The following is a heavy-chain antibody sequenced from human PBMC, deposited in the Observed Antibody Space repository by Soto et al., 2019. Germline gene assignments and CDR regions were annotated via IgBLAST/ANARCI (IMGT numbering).Heavy chain of an antibody. V-gene: IGHV1-69*01. Sequence: QVQLVQSGAEVKKHGSSVKVSCKASGGTFSSYAISWVRQAPGQGLEWMGGIIPISDTTNYAQKFHGRVTITADESTSAAYMELSSLRSEDTAVYYCARSQGSSTSLEIYYYYYYGMDVWGQGTTVTVSS. D-gene: IGHD2-2*01. J-gene: IGHJ6*02. CDR2: IIPISDTT. CDR3: ARSQGSSTSLEIYYYYYYGMDV. CDR1: GGTFSSYA.